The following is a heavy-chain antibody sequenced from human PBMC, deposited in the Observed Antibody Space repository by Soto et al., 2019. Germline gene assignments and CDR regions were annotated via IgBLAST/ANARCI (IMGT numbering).Heavy chain of an antibody. Sequence: GGSLRLSCAASGFTFRTYAMSWVRQAPGKGLEWVSGISNSGADTYYADSVKGRFTVSRDNSKNTLFLQMNSLRDEDTAVYYCAKKDATGTTSWFDPWGQGT. CDR3: AKKDATGTTSWFDP. D-gene: IGHD1-1*01. J-gene: IGHJ5*02. CDR2: ISNSGADT. V-gene: IGHV3-23*01. CDR1: GFTFRTYA.